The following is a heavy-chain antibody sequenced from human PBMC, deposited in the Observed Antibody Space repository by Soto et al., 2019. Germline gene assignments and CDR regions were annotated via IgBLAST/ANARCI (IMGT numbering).Heavy chain of an antibody. CDR2: IGGRGDST. J-gene: IGHJ6*02. V-gene: IGHV3-23*01. D-gene: IGHD2-2*01. CDR3: AKDCSSTSCPSPLSV. Sequence: PGGSLRLSCAASGFTFSSYAMSWVRQAPGKGLEWVSAIGGRGDSTYYADSVKGRFTISRDNSKNTLYLQMNSLRAEDTAVYYCAKDCSSTSCPSPLSVWGQGTTVTVSS. CDR1: GFTFSSYA.